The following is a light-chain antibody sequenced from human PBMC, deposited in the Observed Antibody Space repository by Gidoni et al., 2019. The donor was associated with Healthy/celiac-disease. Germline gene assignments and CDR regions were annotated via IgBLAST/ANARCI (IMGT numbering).Light chain of an antibody. V-gene: IGKV3-20*01. CDR2: GAS. J-gene: IGKJ2*01. CDR1: QSVSSSY. CDR3: QQYGSSSYT. Sequence: EIVLTKSPGPLSLSPGERATLSCRASQSVSSSYLAWYQQKPGQDPRLLIHGASSRATGIPDRFSGIGSGTDFTLTISRLEPEDFAVYYCQQYGSSSYTFGQGTKLEIK.